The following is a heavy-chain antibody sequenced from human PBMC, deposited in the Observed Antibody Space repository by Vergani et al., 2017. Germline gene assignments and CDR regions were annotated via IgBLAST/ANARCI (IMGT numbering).Heavy chain of an antibody. J-gene: IGHJ3*02. D-gene: IGHD3-9*01. CDR2: SKSKTDGGTT. Sequence: EVQLLESGGGLVKPGGSLRLSCAASGFTFSNAWMSWVRQAPGKGLEWVGRSKSKTDGGTTDYAAPEKGRFTISRDDSKNTLYLQMNSLKTEDTAVYYWTTGPPDDDILTGYLRDDAFDIWGQGTMVTVSS. CDR1: GFTFSNAW. V-gene: IGHV3-15*01. CDR3: TTGPPDDDILTGYLRDDAFDI.